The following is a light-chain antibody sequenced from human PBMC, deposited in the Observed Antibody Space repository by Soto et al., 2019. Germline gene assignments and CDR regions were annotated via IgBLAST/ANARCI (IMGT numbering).Light chain of an antibody. CDR3: HQAAHFPLT. J-gene: IGKJ4*01. CDR1: QGIGTW. Sequence: DIQMTQSPSSVSASVGDRVTITCRASQGIGTWLAWYQQKPGKAPKFLIFGASSLHSGVPPRFSGSGSGTDFTLTISSLQPEDSASYYCHQAAHFPLTFGGGTRVDIK. CDR2: GAS. V-gene: IGKV1-12*01.